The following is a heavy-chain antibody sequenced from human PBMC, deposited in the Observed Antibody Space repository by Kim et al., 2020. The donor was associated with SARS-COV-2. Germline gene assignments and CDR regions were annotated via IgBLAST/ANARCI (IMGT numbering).Heavy chain of an antibody. J-gene: IGHJ5*02. V-gene: IGHV4-61*02. CDR2: IYSSGST. D-gene: IGHD6-6*01. Sequence: SETLSLTCTVSGGPISSSSYYWNWIRQSAGKGLEWIGRIYSSGSTNYNPSLQSRVTISIDTSKSQLSLMLSSVTAADTAAYYCARGMRLEYSSSSGGPIVSWGQGTLVSVSS. CDR1: GGPISSSSYY. CDR3: ARGMRLEYSSSSGGPIVS.